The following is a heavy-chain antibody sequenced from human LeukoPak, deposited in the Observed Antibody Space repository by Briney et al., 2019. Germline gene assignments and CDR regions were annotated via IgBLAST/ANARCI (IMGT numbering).Heavy chain of an antibody. CDR2: IYYSGST. D-gene: IGHD1-26*01. CDR1: GGSVSSGSYY. J-gene: IGHJ4*02. CDR3: ARAAYSGSYHSDY. Sequence: SETLSLTCTVSGGSVSSGSYYWSWVRRPPGKGLEWIGYIYYSGSTNYNPSLKSRVTISVDTSKNQFSLKLSSVTAADTAVYYCARAAYSGSYHSDYWGQGTLVTVSS. V-gene: IGHV4-61*01.